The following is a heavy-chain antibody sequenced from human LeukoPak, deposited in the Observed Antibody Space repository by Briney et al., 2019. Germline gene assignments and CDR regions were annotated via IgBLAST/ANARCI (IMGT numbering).Heavy chain of an antibody. CDR3: ARGVDL. CDR2: ITHSGSP. V-gene: IGHV4-34*01. Sequence: KPSETLSLTCGVSSGSLSGYYWRWIRQPPGGGLEWLGEITHSGSPNYNPSLKSRVTISGDTSKKQFSLNLKSVTAADTGVHYCARGVDLWGRGTPVTVSS. CDR1: SGSLSGYY. J-gene: IGHJ2*01.